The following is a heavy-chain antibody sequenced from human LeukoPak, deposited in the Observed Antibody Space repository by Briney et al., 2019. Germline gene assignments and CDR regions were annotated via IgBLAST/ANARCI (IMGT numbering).Heavy chain of an antibody. Sequence: PGGSLRLSCVASGFTFSNYWMNWVRQPPGKGLVWVSRIYVDGRTTNYAASVKGRFTISRDNAKNTVYLEMNSLSVEDTATHYCIRDFRSADLWGQGTLVTVTS. CDR3: IRDFRSADL. J-gene: IGHJ5*02. CDR1: GFTFSNYW. V-gene: IGHV3-74*01. CDR2: IYVDGRTT.